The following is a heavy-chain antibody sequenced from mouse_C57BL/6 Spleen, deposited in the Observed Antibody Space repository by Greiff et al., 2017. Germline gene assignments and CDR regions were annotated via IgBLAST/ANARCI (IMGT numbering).Heavy chain of an antibody. D-gene: IGHD1-1*01. J-gene: IGHJ4*01. CDR1: GYTFTSYW. CDR2: IHPNSGST. Sequence: VQLQQPGAELVKPGASVKLSCKASGYTFTSYWMHWVKQRPGQGLEWIGMIHPNSGSTNYNEKFKSKATLTVDKSSSTAYMQLSSLTSEDSAVXYCATIYYNGSSPYYYAMDYWGQGTSVTVSS. CDR3: ATIYYNGSSPYYYAMDY. V-gene: IGHV1-64*01.